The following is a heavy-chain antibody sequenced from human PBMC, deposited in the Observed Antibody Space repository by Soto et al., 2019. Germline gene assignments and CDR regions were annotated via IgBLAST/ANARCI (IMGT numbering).Heavy chain of an antibody. Sequence: GGSLRLSCAASGFTFSSYEMNWVRQAPGKGLEWVSYISSSGSTIYYADSVKGRFTISRDNAKNSLYLQMNSLRAEDTAVYYCARDRHDLAAAGTGFDYWGQGTLVTVSS. CDR2: ISSSGSTI. CDR1: GFTFSSYE. J-gene: IGHJ4*02. D-gene: IGHD6-13*01. CDR3: ARDRHDLAAAGTGFDY. V-gene: IGHV3-48*03.